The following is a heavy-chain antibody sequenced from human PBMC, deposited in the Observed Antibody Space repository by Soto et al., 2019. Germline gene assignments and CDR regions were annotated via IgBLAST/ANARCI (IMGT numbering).Heavy chain of an antibody. CDR3: ARGRIVASIHDAFEI. CDR1: GYPFTSYG. J-gene: IGHJ3*02. Sequence: ASVKVSCKASGYPFTSYGISWVRQAPGQGLEWVAWISAYNGNRDTAQKFQGRVTMTLDTATDTAHMELGDLTSADTAVYYCARGRIVASIHDAFEIWGQGTKVTV. D-gene: IGHD1-26*01. CDR2: ISAYNGNR. V-gene: IGHV1-18*01.